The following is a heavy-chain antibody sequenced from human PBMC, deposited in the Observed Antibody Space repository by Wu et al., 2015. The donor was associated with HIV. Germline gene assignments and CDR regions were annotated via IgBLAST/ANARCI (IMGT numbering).Heavy chain of an antibody. V-gene: IGHV1-69*15. CDR1: RHFSTDA. CDR2: IVPLFDAP. D-gene: IGHD1-14*01. Sequence: QVQLVQSGAEVKKPGVLGEGLLQGFWRHFSTDAISWVRQAPGQGLEWMGRIVPLFDAPNYARKFQDRLTITADGSTTTAYMELTNLRSEDTAVYFCTRSSFAGSSDTWYSFDKWGQGTLVTVSS. J-gene: IGHJ4*02. CDR3: TRSSFAGSSDTWYSFDK.